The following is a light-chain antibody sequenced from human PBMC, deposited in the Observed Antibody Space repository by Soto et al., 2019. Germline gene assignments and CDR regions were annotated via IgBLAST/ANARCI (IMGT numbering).Light chain of an antibody. J-gene: IGKJ1*01. CDR1: QSVSNN. V-gene: IGKV3-15*01. Sequence: EIVMTQSPATLSVSPGERATLSCRASQSVSNNLAWYQHIPSQAPRLLIYGTSTRATGIPARFSGSGSGTEFTLTISSLQSEDFAVYYCQQYNDWLWTFSQGTKVEMK. CDR2: GTS. CDR3: QQYNDWLWT.